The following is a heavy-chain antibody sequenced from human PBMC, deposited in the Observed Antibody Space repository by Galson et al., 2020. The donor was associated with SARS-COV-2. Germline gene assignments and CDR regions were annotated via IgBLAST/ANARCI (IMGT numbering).Heavy chain of an antibody. Sequence: SETLSLTCEVSGYSITSGYNWGWILRTPGKGLEWIGSIYHSGTTYYNPSLQSRVTISVDTSANEFSLKLRSVTAADTAVYYCAREFEYWGRGTRVTGSS. CDR1: GYSITSGYN. CDR2: IYHSGTT. CDR3: AREFEY. J-gene: IGHJ4*02. V-gene: IGHV4-38-2*02.